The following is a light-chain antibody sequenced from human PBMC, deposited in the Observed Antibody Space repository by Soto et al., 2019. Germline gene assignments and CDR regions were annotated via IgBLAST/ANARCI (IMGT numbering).Light chain of an antibody. CDR3: QQYNNWPPRYT. CDR2: GAS. Sequence: EIVMTQSPATLSVSPGERATLSCRASQSVSSNLAWYQQKPGQAPRLLIYGASTRATGIPARFSGSGSGTEFTITISSMQSEDFALYYCQQYNNWPPRYTFGQGTKLEIK. J-gene: IGKJ2*01. V-gene: IGKV3-15*01. CDR1: QSVSSN.